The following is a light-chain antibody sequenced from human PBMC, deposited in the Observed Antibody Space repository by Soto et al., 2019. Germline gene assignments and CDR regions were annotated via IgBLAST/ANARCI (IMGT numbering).Light chain of an antibody. CDR1: SSDVGSYNL. CDR2: EGS. CDR3: CSYAGSSTSHVV. J-gene: IGLJ2*01. Sequence: LTQPASVSGSPGQSITISCTGTSSDVGSYNLVSWYQQHPGKAPKLMIYEGSKRPSGVSNRFSGSKSGNTASLTISGLQAEDEADYYCCSYAGSSTSHVVFGGGTKVTVL. V-gene: IGLV2-23*01.